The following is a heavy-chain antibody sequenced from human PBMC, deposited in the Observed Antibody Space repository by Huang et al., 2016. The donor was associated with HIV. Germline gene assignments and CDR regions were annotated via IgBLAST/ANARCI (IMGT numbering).Heavy chain of an antibody. D-gene: IGHD6-19*01. CDR1: GFTFSNAW. V-gene: IGHV3-15*01. CDR2: IKSKTDGGTT. CDR3: TTESESSGWTMDHDAFDI. J-gene: IGHJ3*02. Sequence: EVQLVESGGGLVKPGGSLRLSCAASGFTFSNAWMSWVRQAPGKGLEWCGRIKSKTDGGTTDYAAPVKGRFTISRDDSKNTLYLQMNSLKTEDTAVYYCTTESESSGWTMDHDAFDIWGQGTMVTVSS.